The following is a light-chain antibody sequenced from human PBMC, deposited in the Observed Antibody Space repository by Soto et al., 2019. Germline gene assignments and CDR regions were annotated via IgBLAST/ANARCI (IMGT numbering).Light chain of an antibody. J-gene: IGKJ3*01. Sequence: EVVLTQSPGTLSLSPGERATLSCRASQSVAANYLAWYQQKRGQAHRLLIYGAYSRATGIPDRFSGRGSGTDFTLTIRRLEPKDFSVYYCNQYGTAPLTFGPGTKVDIK. CDR1: QSVAANY. V-gene: IGKV3-20*01. CDR2: GAY. CDR3: NQYGTAPLT.